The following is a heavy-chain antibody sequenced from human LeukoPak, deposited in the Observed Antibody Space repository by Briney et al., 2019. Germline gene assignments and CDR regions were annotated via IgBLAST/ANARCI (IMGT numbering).Heavy chain of an antibody. Sequence: GSVTVSCKASGYTFTSYYMHWVRQAPGQGLEWMGIINPSGGSTNYAQKFQGRVTMTRDKSKSTVYMELSSLRSEDTAVYYCARNSLPNYDILTGYLQPADYWGQGTLVTVSS. J-gene: IGHJ4*02. CDR2: INPSGGST. CDR1: GYTFTSYY. D-gene: IGHD3-9*01. V-gene: IGHV1-46*01. CDR3: ARNSLPNYDILTGYLQPADY.